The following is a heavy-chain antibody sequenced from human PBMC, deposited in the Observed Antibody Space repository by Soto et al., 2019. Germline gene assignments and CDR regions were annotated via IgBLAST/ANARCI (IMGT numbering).Heavy chain of an antibody. V-gene: IGHV4-4*02. CDR1: GGSITSSKW. CDR2: IYHSGST. D-gene: IGHD6-19*01. CDR3: ARASGWYDFDY. Sequence: SETLSLTCAVSGGSITSSKWWRWVRQPPGKGLEWIGEIYHSGSTNYNPSLKSRVTISVDKSKNQFSLKLSSVTAADTAVYYCARASGWYDFDYWGQGILVTVSS. J-gene: IGHJ4*02.